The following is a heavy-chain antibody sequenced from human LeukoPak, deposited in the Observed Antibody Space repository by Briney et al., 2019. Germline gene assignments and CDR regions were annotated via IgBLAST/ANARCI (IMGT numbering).Heavy chain of an antibody. J-gene: IGHJ4*02. V-gene: IGHV3-66*01. D-gene: IGHD6-19*01. CDR1: AFTVSCNN. Sequence: GGSLRFSSAASAFTVSCNNMRGGPQAPGDGLEGGSVISSGGSTYYADTVNGRFSISRDNSKNTLYLQMNSLRAEDTAVYYCARAGSGQWYIDYWGQGTLVTVSS. CDR2: ISSGGST. CDR3: ARAGSGQWYIDY.